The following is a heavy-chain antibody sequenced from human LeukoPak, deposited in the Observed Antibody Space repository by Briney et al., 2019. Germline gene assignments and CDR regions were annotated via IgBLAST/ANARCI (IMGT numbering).Heavy chain of an antibody. CDR1: GGSISSGDYY. CDR3: ARTGRGYYDFWSGYPRAAFDI. Sequence: SQTLSLTCTVSGGSISSGDYYWSWIRQPSGKGLEWIGYIYYSGSTYYNPSLKSRVTISVDTSKNQFSLKLSSVTAADTAVYYCARTGRGYYDFWSGYPRAAFDIWGQGTMVTVSS. V-gene: IGHV4-30-4*08. D-gene: IGHD3-3*01. J-gene: IGHJ3*02. CDR2: IYYSGST.